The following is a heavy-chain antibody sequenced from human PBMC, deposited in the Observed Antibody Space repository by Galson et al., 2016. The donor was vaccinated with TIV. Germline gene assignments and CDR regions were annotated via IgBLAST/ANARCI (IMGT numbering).Heavy chain of an antibody. V-gene: IGHV3-23*01. D-gene: IGHD3-22*01. Sequence: SLRLSCAASGFTFSIFAMTWVRQAPGMGLEWVSAISGGGSTYYADSVKGRFTISRDNSKNTLFLQMNSLRAEDTAVYYCTKVPSSGFSYYYGLDVWGQGTTVTVS. J-gene: IGHJ6*02. CDR3: TKVPSSGFSYYYGLDV. CDR2: ISGGGST. CDR1: GFTFSIFA.